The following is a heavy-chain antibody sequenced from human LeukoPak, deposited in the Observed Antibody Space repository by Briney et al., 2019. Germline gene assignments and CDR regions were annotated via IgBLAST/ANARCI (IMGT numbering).Heavy chain of an antibody. CDR3: AKEGLGTYDSSGYPIDY. Sequence: GGSLRLSCAASGFTFSSYGMHWVRQAPGKGLEWVAVISYDGSNKYYADSVKGRFTISGDNSKNTLYLQMNSLRAEDTAVYYCAKEGLGTYDSSGYPIDYWGQGTLVTASS. J-gene: IGHJ4*02. V-gene: IGHV3-30*18. CDR1: GFTFSSYG. CDR2: ISYDGSNK. D-gene: IGHD3-22*01.